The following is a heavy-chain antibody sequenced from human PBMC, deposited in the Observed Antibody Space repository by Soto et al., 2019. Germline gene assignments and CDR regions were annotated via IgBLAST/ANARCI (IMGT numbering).Heavy chain of an antibody. CDR3: ARESRDFYYYYLDV. Sequence: PSETLSLTCTVSGGSISSGGYYWSWIRQPPGKGLEWIGYIYYTGSTYYNPSLKSRVTISVDTSKNQFSLQLSSVTAADSAVYYCARESRDFYYYYLDVWGKGTTVTVSS. V-gene: IGHV4-31*03. CDR1: GGSISSGGYY. J-gene: IGHJ6*03. CDR2: IYYTGST.